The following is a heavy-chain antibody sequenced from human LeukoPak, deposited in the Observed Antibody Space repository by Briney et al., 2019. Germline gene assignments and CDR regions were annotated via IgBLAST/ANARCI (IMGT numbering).Heavy chain of an antibody. V-gene: IGHV3-23*01. Sequence: PGGSLRLSCVASGFSFNNFGMSWVRQAPGKGLEWVSSISGTGGSTHYADSVKGRFTISRDNSKNTLYLQMNSLRAGDTAVYYCAKSSYYDSSGFYREYYFDYWGQGTLVLVSS. CDR2: ISGTGGST. CDR1: GFSFNNFG. D-gene: IGHD3-22*01. J-gene: IGHJ4*02. CDR3: AKSSYYDSSGFYREYYFDY.